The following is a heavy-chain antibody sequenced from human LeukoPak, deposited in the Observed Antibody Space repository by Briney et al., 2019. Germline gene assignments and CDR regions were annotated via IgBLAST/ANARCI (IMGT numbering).Heavy chain of an antibody. CDR3: ARGYTYGAY. V-gene: IGHV5-51*01. CDR2: IYPGDSDT. CDR1: AYSFTNYW. Sequence: GLPRHISSQGSAYSFTNYWIGWTRQMPGKGLEWMGIIYPGDSDTSYSPSFQGQVTISADKSISTAYLQWSSLKASDTAMYYCARGYTYGAYWGQGTLVTVSS. D-gene: IGHD5-18*01. J-gene: IGHJ4*02.